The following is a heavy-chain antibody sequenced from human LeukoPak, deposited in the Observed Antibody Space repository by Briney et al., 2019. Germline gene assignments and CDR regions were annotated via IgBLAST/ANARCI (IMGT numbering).Heavy chain of an antibody. CDR3: AREGRVRYCSSTSCPPSWFDP. J-gene: IGHJ5*02. D-gene: IGHD2-2*01. Sequence: SETLSLTCAVYGGSFSGYYWSWIRQPPGKGLEWIGEINHSGSTNYNPSLKSRVTISVDMSKNQFSLKLSSVTAADTAVYYCAREGRVRYCSSTSCPPSWFDPWGQGTLVTVSS. V-gene: IGHV4-34*01. CDR1: GGSFSGYY. CDR2: INHSGST.